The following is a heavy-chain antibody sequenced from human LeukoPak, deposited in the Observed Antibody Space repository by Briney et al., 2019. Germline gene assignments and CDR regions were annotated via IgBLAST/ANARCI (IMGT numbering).Heavy chain of an antibody. V-gene: IGHV3-48*03. D-gene: IGHD3-22*01. J-gene: IGHJ4*02. Sequence: PGGSLRLSCAASGFTFSSYEMNWVRQAPGKGLEWVSYISSSGSTIYYADSVKGRFTISRDNAKNTLYLQMNSLRAEDTAVYYCAREHRNYYDSSGYPDYWGQGTLVTVSS. CDR3: AREHRNYYDSSGYPDY. CDR1: GFTFSSYE. CDR2: ISSSGSTI.